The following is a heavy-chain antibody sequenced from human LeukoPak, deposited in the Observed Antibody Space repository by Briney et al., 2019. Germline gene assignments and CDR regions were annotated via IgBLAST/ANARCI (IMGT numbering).Heavy chain of an antibody. V-gene: IGHV3-33*06. Sequence: GGSLRLSCAASGFSFSSYGMHWVRQAPGEGLEWVALIWYDGSNIYYADSVKGRFTISRDNSKNTLYLQMNSLRAEDTAVYYCAKGYCSRTSCYWYFDLWGRGTLVTVSS. CDR1: GFSFSSYG. CDR2: IWYDGSNI. J-gene: IGHJ2*01. D-gene: IGHD2-2*01. CDR3: AKGYCSRTSCYWYFDL.